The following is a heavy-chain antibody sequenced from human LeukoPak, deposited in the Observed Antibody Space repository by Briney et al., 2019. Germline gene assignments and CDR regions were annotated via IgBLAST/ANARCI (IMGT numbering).Heavy chain of an antibody. V-gene: IGHV4-34*01. D-gene: IGHD2/OR15-2a*01. Sequence: PSETLSLTCAVYGGSFSGYYWSWIRQPPGKGLGWIGEINHSGSTNYNPSLKSRVTISVDTSKNQFSLKLSSVTAADTAVYYCARPTSKLGSFDYWGQGTLVTVSS. CDR1: GGSFSGYY. CDR2: INHSGST. J-gene: IGHJ4*02. CDR3: ARPTSKLGSFDY.